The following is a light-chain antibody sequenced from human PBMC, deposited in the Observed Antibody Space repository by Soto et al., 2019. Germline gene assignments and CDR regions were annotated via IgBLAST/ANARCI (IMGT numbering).Light chain of an antibody. J-gene: IGKJ1*01. V-gene: IGKV1-5*03. CDR1: QSISSW. Sequence: DIQMTQSPSTLSASVGDRVTITCRASQSISSWLAWYQQKPGKAPKLLIYNASSLESEVPSRFSGSGSGTEFTLTISSLQPDDFAPYYCQQYNSYSRTFGQGTKVEIK. CDR2: NAS. CDR3: QQYNSYSRT.